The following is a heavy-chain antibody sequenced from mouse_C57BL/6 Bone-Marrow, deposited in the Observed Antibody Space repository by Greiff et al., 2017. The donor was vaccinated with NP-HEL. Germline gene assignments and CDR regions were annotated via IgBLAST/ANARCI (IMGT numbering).Heavy chain of an antibody. J-gene: IGHJ3*01. CDR3: ARFDYDGAFAY. Sequence: SGPELVKPGASVKISCKASGYTFTDYYMNWVKQSHGKSLEWIGDINPNNGGTSYNQKFKGKATLTVDKSSSTAYMELRSLTSEDSAVYYCARFDYDGAFAYWGQGTLVTVSA. CDR1: GYTFTDYY. CDR2: INPNNGGT. D-gene: IGHD2-4*01. V-gene: IGHV1-26*01.